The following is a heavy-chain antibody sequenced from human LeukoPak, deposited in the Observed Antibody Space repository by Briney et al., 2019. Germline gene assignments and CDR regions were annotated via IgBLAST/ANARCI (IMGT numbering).Heavy chain of an antibody. Sequence: GESLKISCKGSGYSFTSYWIGWVRQMPGKGLEWMGIIYPGDSDTRYSPSFQGQVTISADKSISTAYLQWSSPKASDTAMYYCAIVTTRRDGYNYLDYWGQGTLVTVSS. V-gene: IGHV5-51*01. D-gene: IGHD5-24*01. CDR3: AIVTTRRDGYNYLDY. CDR2: IYPGDSDT. CDR1: GYSFTSYW. J-gene: IGHJ4*02.